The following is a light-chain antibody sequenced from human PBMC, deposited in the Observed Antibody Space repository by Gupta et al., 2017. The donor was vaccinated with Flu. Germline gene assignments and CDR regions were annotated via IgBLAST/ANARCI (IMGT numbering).Light chain of an antibody. Sequence: PATLSLSPGERATLSCRASQSVSSYLAWYQQKPGQAPRLLISDASNRATDIPARFSGSGSGTDFTLTISSLQPEDFALYYCQHRSSWPITFGQGTLMDIK. CDR3: QHRSSWPIT. CDR1: QSVSSY. V-gene: IGKV3-11*01. J-gene: IGKJ5*01. CDR2: DAS.